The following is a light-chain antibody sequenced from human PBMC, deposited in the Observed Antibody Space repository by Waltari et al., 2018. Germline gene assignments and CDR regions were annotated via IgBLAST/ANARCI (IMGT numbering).Light chain of an antibody. V-gene: IGKV1-12*01. CDR1: QDISTW. Sequence: DLQMTPSPSSVSASVGNKDTITCRASQDISTWLAWYQQRPGRAPRLLIYDTSRVQSGVPSRFRGSASGTDFTLTINGMQPEDFATYYCQQGHRFPWTFGQGTRVEIK. CDR3: QQGHRFPWT. CDR2: DTS. J-gene: IGKJ1*01.